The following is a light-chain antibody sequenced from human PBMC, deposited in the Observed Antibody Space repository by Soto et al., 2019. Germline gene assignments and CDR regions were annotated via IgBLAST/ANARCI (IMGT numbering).Light chain of an antibody. CDR3: CSYAGSYTLV. J-gene: IGLJ2*01. V-gene: IGLV2-11*01. CDR1: SSDVGAYNY. Sequence: QSALTQPRSVSGSPGQSVTISCTGTSSDVGAYNYISWYQQHPGKVPKLMIYDVSKRPSGVPDRFAGSKSGNTASLTISGLQADDEGEYYCCSYAGSYTLVFGGGTKVTVL. CDR2: DVS.